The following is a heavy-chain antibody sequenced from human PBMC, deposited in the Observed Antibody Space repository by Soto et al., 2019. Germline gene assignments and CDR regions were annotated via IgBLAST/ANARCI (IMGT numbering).Heavy chain of an antibody. V-gene: IGHV3-23*01. Sequence: PGGPLRLSYAASGFTFSRDGMSWVRQAPGKGLEWVSLITDNGGSTYYADSVKGRFTISRDNTKNTLFLQMNSLRAEDTAVYYCAKERATTTAFDYWGQGALVTVSS. CDR2: ITDNGGST. J-gene: IGHJ4*02. CDR1: GFTFSRDG. CDR3: AKERATTTAFDY. D-gene: IGHD4-17*01.